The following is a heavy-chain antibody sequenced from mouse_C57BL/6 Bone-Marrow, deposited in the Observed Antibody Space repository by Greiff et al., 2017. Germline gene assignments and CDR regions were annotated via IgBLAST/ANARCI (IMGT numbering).Heavy chain of an antibody. V-gene: IGHV2-9-1*01. CDR3: ARYDGYYVPYYYAMDY. CDR1: GFSLTSYA. D-gene: IGHD2-3*01. J-gene: IGHJ4*01. CDR2: IWTGGGT. Sequence: VKLMESGPGLVAPSQSLSITCTVSGFSLTSYAISWVRQPPGKGLEWLGVIWTGGGTNYNSALKSRLSISKDNSKSQVFLKMNSLQTDDTARYYCARYDGYYVPYYYAMDYWGQGTSDTVSS.